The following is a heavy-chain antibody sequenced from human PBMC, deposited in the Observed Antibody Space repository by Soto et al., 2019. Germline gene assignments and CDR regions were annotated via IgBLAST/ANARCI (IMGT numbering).Heavy chain of an antibody. D-gene: IGHD2-2*01. J-gene: IGHJ6*03. CDR2: IIPILGIA. Sequence: QVQLVQSGAEVKKPGSSVKVSCKASGGTFSSYTISWVRQAPGQGLEWMGRIIPILGIANYAQKFQGRVTITADKSTSTAYMELSSLRSEDTAVYYCARGENCSSTSCYHHCYYYIDVWGKGTTVTVSS. V-gene: IGHV1-69*02. CDR1: GGTFSSYT. CDR3: ARGENCSSTSCYHHCYYYIDV.